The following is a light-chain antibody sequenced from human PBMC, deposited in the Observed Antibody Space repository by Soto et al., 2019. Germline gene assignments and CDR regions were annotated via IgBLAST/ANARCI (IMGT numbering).Light chain of an antibody. V-gene: IGLV2-14*01. CDR2: DVS. J-gene: IGLJ1*01. CDR3: SSYSSSSTLYV. Sequence: QSALTQPASVSESPGQSITVSCTGTSSDVGGYNYVSWYQQHPGKAPKLMIYDVSDRPSVVSNRFSGSKSGNTASLTISGRQAEDEAAYYCSSYSSSSTLYVFGTGTKLTVL. CDR1: SSDVGGYNY.